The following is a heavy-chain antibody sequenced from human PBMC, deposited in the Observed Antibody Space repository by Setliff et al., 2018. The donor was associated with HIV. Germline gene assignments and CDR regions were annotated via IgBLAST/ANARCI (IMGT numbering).Heavy chain of an antibody. V-gene: IGHV1-3*01. CDR1: GYTFSTNA. CDR2: INAGDDNT. Sequence: ASVKVSCKAFGYTFSTNAIHWVRQAPGQRLEWMGYINAGDDNTRYSGKFQGRVTITRDTSANTTYMELSSLRSEDTAVYYCARGSCSGCYLSDYWGLGTLVTVSS. CDR3: ARGSCSGCYLSDY. D-gene: IGHD6-19*01. J-gene: IGHJ4*02.